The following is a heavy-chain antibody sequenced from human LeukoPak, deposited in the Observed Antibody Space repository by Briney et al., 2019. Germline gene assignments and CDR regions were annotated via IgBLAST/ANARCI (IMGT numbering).Heavy chain of an antibody. Sequence: GGSLRLSCAASGFTFRNHWMHWVRQTPGKGLVWVSRISSDGSSTTYADSVKGRFTISRDNAKNTLYLHMNNLRAEDTAMYYCARDQRVTGRPDIDYWGQGTLVIVSS. D-gene: IGHD6-6*01. CDR3: ARDQRVTGRPDIDY. CDR1: GFTFRNHW. CDR2: ISSDGSST. J-gene: IGHJ4*02. V-gene: IGHV3-74*03.